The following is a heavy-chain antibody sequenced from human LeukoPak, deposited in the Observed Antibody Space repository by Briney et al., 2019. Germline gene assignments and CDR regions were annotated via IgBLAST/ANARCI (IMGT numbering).Heavy chain of an antibody. V-gene: IGHV1-2*02. Sequence: ASVKVAFKASGYTFTGYYMHWVRQAPGQGLEWMGWINPNSGGTNYAQKFQGRVTMTRDTSISTAYMALSRLRSDDTAVYYCARFGVRGSSTYFDYWGQGTLVTVSS. CDR2: INPNSGGT. CDR3: ARFGVRGSSTYFDY. J-gene: IGHJ4*02. D-gene: IGHD3-16*01. CDR1: GYTFTGYY.